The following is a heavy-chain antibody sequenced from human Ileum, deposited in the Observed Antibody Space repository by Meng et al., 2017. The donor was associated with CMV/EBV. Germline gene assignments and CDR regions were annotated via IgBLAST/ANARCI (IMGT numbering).Heavy chain of an antibody. Sequence: GESLKISCAASGFTFSSYGMNWVRQAPGKGLEWVSFLSTSGRNIYYTDSVKGRFTISRDIAMNSLYLQMNSLRAEDTAVYYCARYSTSNAFDLWGQGTLVTVSS. J-gene: IGHJ3*01. V-gene: IGHV3-48*03. CDR1: GFTFSSYG. D-gene: IGHD6-13*01. CDR3: ARYSTSNAFDL. CDR2: LSTSGRNI.